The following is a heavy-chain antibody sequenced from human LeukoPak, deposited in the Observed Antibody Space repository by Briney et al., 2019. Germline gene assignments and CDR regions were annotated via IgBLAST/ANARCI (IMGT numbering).Heavy chain of an antibody. D-gene: IGHD2-15*01. CDR2: IYPGDSDT. Sequence: GESLKISCKGSGYSFTSYWIGWVRQMPGKGLEWMGIIYPGDSDTRYSPSFQGQVTISADKSISTAYLQWSSLKASDTAMYYCARHDGGYCSGGSCYNLDYWGQGTLVTVSS. CDR1: GYSFTSYW. J-gene: IGHJ4*02. V-gene: IGHV5-51*01. CDR3: ARHDGGYCSGGSCYNLDY.